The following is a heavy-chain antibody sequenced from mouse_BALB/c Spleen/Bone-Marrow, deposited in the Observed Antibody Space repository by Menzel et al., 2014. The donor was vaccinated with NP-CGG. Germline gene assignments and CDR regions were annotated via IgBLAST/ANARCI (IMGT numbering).Heavy chain of an antibody. CDR1: GYAFSSSW. J-gene: IGHJ2*01. CDR3: ARGGLGLDY. V-gene: IGHV1-82*01. Sequence: QVQLQPSGPELVKPGASAKISCKASGYAFSSSWMNWVKQRPGQGLEWIGRIYPGDGDTNYNGKFKGKATLTADKSSSTAYMQLSSLTSVDSAVYFCARGGLGLDYRSQGTTLTVSS. D-gene: IGHD3-3*01. CDR2: IYPGDGDT.